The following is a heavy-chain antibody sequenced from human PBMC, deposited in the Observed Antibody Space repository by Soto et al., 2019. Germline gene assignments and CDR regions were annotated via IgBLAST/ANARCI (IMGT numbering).Heavy chain of an antibody. D-gene: IGHD1-26*01. CDR2: IIPILGIA. Sequence: QVQLVQSGAEVKKPGSSVKVSCKASGGTFSSYTISWVRQAPGQGLEWMGRIIPILGIANYAQKFQGRVTITADKSTSTAYMELSSLRSENTAVYYCARAVGGDAFDIWGQGTMVTVSS. J-gene: IGHJ3*02. V-gene: IGHV1-69*02. CDR1: GGTFSSYT. CDR3: ARAVGGDAFDI.